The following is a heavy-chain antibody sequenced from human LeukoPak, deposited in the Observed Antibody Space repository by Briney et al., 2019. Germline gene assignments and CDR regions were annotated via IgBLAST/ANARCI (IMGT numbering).Heavy chain of an antibody. CDR2: IYSGGST. Sequence: GGSLRLSCAASGFTVSSNYMSWVRQAPGKGLEWVSVIYSGGSTYYANSVKGRFTISRDNSKNTLYLQMNSLRAEDTAVYYCARVTMVRGVPGDYWGQGTLVTVSS. CDR1: GFTVSSNY. CDR3: ARVTMVRGVPGDY. J-gene: IGHJ4*02. V-gene: IGHV3-66*01. D-gene: IGHD3-10*01.